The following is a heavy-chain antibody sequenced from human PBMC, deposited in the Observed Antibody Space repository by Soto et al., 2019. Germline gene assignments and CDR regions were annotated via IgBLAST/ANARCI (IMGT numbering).Heavy chain of an antibody. CDR3: ARGPWTAQNTSLDS. D-gene: IGHD5-12*01. Sequence: QVQLQESGPGLVKSSQTLSLTCAVSGGSINNGDYYWSWIRQPPGKGLEWIGYIYYSGSTSYNPSLKSRVTMSMDLSRNTLSLTLRSVIAADTAVYYCARGPWTAQNTSLDSWGQGTLVTVSS. J-gene: IGHJ4*02. CDR1: GGSINNGDYY. CDR2: IYYSGST. V-gene: IGHV4-30-4*01.